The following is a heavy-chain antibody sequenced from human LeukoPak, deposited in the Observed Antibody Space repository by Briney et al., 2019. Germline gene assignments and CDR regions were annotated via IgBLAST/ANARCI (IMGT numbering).Heavy chain of an antibody. CDR3: ARDRPPWEHDAFDI. CDR1: GGSISSYY. J-gene: IGHJ3*02. D-gene: IGHD1-26*01. Sequence: SETLSLTCTVSGGSISSYYWSWIRQPPGKGLEWIGYIYYSGSTNYNPSLKSRVTISVDTSKNQFSLKLSSVTAADTAVYYCARDRPPWEHDAFDIWGQGTMVTVSS. V-gene: IGHV4-59*01. CDR2: IYYSGST.